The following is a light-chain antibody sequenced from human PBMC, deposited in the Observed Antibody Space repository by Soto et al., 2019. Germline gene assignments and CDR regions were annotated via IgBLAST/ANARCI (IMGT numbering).Light chain of an antibody. CDR1: QTVSKF. CDR3: QQTYSLPRT. V-gene: IGKV1-39*01. Sequence: DVQMTQSPSSLSASVGDRVTIACPASQTVSKFVNWYQQKQGKXPDXXIYSASTLYSGVPSRFSVTGSGTDLTLNIANLKPEDGETYYGQQTYSLPRTFAQGTKVEIK. CDR2: SAS. J-gene: IGKJ1*01.